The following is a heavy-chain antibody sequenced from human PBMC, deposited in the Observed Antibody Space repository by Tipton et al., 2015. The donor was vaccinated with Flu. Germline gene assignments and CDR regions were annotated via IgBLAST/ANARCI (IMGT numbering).Heavy chain of an antibody. CDR2: AYQTGTA. V-gene: IGHV4-38-2*01. CDR1: GDSIGSPYY. J-gene: IGHJ5*02. D-gene: IGHD1-26*01. CDR3: VSHPISLGELRWFDP. Sequence: TLSLTCSVSGDSIGSPYYWGWIRQSPGKGLEWIGRAYQTGTAHYYASLKGRVTIAADTSKNQVSMRLTSVTAADTAIYFCVSHPISLGELRWFDPCGQGTLVTVSS.